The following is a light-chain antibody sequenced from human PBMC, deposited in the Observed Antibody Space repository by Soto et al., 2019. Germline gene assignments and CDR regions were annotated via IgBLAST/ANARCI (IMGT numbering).Light chain of an antibody. V-gene: IGKV3-15*01. J-gene: IGKJ5*01. Sequence: ELVMTQSPATLSVSPGARATLSCRASQSVSSNLAWYQQKPGQAHRLLIYGASTRATGIPARFSGSGSGTEFTLTISRLEPEEFALYYCKNYGAAPITVGRGTRLAIK. CDR1: QSVSSN. CDR3: KNYGAAPIT. CDR2: GAS.